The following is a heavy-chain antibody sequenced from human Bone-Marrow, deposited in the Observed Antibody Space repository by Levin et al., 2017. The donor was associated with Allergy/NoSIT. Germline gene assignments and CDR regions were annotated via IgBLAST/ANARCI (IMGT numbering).Heavy chain of an antibody. D-gene: IGHD6-19*01. J-gene: IGHJ4*02. CDR3: ARDRYSAVAGIDWTHPLDY. Sequence: GGSLRLSCAASGFTFSDFGIHWVHQAPGKGLEWVAVIWYDGSNKYYTDSVKGRFTISRDNSKNTLYLQMDSLRAEDTAVYYCARDRYSAVAGIDWTHPLDYWGQGTLVTVSS. CDR1: GFTFSDFG. V-gene: IGHV3-33*01. CDR2: IWYDGSNK.